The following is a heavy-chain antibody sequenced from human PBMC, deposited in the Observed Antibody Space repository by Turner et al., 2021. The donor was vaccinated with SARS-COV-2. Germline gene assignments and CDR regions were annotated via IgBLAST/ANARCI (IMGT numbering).Heavy chain of an antibody. V-gene: IGHV3-21*01. CDR1: GFAFNIYS. Sequence: EVQVVESGGGLVKPGGSLRLSCAASGFAFNIYSMNWVRQAPGKGLEWVSAISSSGKNVYYADSKGRFTISRDNAKSSLYLQMNSLRVEDTALYYCAKVWVDVSKRSDSFDIWGQGTMVTVSS. J-gene: IGHJ3*02. CDR3: AKVWVDVSKRSDSFDI. CDR2: ISSSGKNV. D-gene: IGHD5-12*01.